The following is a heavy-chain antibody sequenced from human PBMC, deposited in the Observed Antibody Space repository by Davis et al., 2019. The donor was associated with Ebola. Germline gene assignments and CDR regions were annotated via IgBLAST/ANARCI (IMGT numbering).Heavy chain of an antibody. CDR3: TAALSGTTTSRVDPSY. D-gene: IGHD1-14*01. J-gene: IGHJ4*02. V-gene: IGHV3-15*01. CDR2: IKTKADGGTA. Sequence: PGGSLRLSCAAFGITFSNAWMSWVRQAPGKGLEWVGHIKTKADGGTAEYAVPVKGRFTISRDDSKNTLYLQMSSLRTEDTAVYYCTAALSGTTTSRVDPSYWAQGALVTVSS. CDR1: GITFSNAW.